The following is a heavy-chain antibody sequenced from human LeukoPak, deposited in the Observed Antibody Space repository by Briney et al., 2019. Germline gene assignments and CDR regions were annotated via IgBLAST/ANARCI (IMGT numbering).Heavy chain of an antibody. V-gene: IGHV3-30*18. CDR3: AKDLPRWLVGYYFDY. D-gene: IGHD6-19*01. CDR2: ISYDGSNK. J-gene: IGHJ4*02. CDR1: GFTFSSYG. Sequence: GRSLRLSCAASGFTFSSYGMHWVRQAPGKGLEWVAVISYDGSNKYYADSVKGRFTISRDNSKNTLYLQMNSLRAEDTAVYYCAKDLPRWLVGYYFDYWGQGTLVTVSS.